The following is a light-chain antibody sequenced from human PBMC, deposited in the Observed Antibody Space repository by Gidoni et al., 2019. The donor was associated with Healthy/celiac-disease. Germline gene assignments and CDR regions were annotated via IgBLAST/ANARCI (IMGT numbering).Light chain of an antibody. Sequence: EIVMTQSPATLSVSPGERATLSCRASQSVGSNLACYQQKPGPAPRLLIYGASTSATGIPARFSGSGSATDFTLTISRLPSEDFAVYYCQQYNNWPGTFGQGTKVEIK. V-gene: IGKV3-15*01. J-gene: IGKJ1*01. CDR1: QSVGSN. CDR3: QQYNNWPGT. CDR2: GAS.